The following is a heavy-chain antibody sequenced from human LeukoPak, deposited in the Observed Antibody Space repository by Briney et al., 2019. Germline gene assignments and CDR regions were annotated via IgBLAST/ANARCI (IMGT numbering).Heavy chain of an antibody. J-gene: IGHJ2*01. CDR2: IHYSGST. CDR1: GGSISSYY. D-gene: IGHD6-19*01. V-gene: IGHV4-59*01. CDR3: ARDRYTSGWYADL. Sequence: SETLSLTCTVSGGSISSYYWSWIRQPPGKGLEWIGYIHYSGSTNYNPSLKSRVTISVDTSKNQFSLKLNSVTAADTAVYYCARDRYTSGWYADLWGRGTLVTVSS.